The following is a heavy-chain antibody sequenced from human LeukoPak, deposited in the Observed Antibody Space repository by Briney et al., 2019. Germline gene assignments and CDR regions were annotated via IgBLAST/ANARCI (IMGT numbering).Heavy chain of an antibody. CDR3: ARATFWSGYQRDSWYMDV. CDR2: IYSGDTT. V-gene: IGHV3-66*02. J-gene: IGHJ6*03. Sequence: GGSLRLSCAASGFTFSSYAMSWVRQAPGEGLEWVSVIYSGDTTYYADSVKGRFTISRDNSKNTVYLQMSSLRAEDTAVYYCARATFWSGYQRDSWYMDVWGKGTTVTVSS. CDR1: GFTFSSYA. D-gene: IGHD3-3*01.